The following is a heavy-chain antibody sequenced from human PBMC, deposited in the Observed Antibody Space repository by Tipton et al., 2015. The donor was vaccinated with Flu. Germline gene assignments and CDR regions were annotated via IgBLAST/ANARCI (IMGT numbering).Heavy chain of an antibody. Sequence: TLSLTCTVSGGSISSSSYYWGWIRQSPGKGLEWIGTIYYSGSTYNNPSLKSRVTISVDTSKNQFSLKLSSVTAADTAVYYCARGGRAPLRSSWSNAFDIWGQGTMVTVSS. D-gene: IGHD6-13*01. V-gene: IGHV4-39*07. CDR3: ARGGRAPLRSSWSNAFDI. CDR2: IYYSGST. J-gene: IGHJ3*02. CDR1: GGSISSSSYY.